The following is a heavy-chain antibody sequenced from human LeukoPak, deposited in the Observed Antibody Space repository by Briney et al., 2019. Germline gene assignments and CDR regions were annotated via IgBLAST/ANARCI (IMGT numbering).Heavy chain of an antibody. CDR1: GGSISSYY. V-gene: IGHV4-4*09. D-gene: IGHD1-7*01. CDR3: ARHANWNYVWFDP. Sequence: SETLSLTCTVSGGSISSYYWSWIRQPPGKGLEWIGYIYTSGSTNYNPSLKSRVTISVDTSKNQFSLKLSSVTAADTAVYYCARHANWNYVWFDPWGQGTLVTVSS. CDR2: IYTSGST. J-gene: IGHJ5*02.